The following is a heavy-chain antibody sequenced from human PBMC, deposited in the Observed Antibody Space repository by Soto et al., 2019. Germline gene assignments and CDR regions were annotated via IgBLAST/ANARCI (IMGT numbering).Heavy chain of an antibody. CDR1: GGSISSGDYY. J-gene: IGHJ6*02. V-gene: IGHV4-30-4*01. Sequence: SETLSLTCTVSGGSISSGDYYWSWIRQPPGKGLEWIGYIYYSGSTYYNPSLKSRVTISVDTSKNQFSLKLSSVTAVDTAVYYCARNGGGFLAYMDVWGQGTTVTVSS. CDR2: IYYSGST. CDR3: ARNGGGFLAYMDV. D-gene: IGHD3-16*01.